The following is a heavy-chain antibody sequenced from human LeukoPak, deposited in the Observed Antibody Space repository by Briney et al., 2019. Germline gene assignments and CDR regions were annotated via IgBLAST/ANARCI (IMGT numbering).Heavy chain of an antibody. CDR1: GFTFSDYY. Sequence: GGSLRLSCAASGFTFSDYYMSWIRQAPGKGLEWVANIKQDGSEKYYVDSVKGRFTISRDNAKNSLYLQMNSLRAEDTAVYYCARVITHDFWSGYYTGLGSYYFDYWGQGTLVTVSS. CDR2: IKQDGSEK. V-gene: IGHV3-7*01. D-gene: IGHD3-3*01. J-gene: IGHJ4*02. CDR3: ARVITHDFWSGYYTGLGSYYFDY.